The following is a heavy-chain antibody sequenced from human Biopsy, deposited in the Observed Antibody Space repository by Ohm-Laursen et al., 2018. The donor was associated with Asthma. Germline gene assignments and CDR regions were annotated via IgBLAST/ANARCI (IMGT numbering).Heavy chain of an antibody. CDR3: ARKAGSCISRTCYSLDF. Sequence: SSVKVSCKSLGGTFNTYVIGWGRQAPGQGLEGMGGINFVFGTTTYPQKFQDRVTITADDSTSTVYMELSSLRSEDTAVYYCARKAGSCISRTCYSLDFWGQGTLVTVSS. V-gene: IGHV1-69*01. D-gene: IGHD2-2*01. CDR2: INFVFGTT. J-gene: IGHJ4*02. CDR1: GGTFNTYV.